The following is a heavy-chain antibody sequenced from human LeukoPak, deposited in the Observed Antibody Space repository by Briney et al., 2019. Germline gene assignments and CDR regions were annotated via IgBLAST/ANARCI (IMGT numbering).Heavy chain of an antibody. CDR2: ISISSSYI. CDR1: GFTFSSHT. J-gene: IGHJ5*01. V-gene: IGHV3-21*01. CDR3: ARNYDFWSGYFNSVDS. D-gene: IGHD3-3*01. Sequence: SGGSLRLSCAASGFTFSSHTMNWVRQAPGKGLEWVSSISISSSYIHYADSVKGRFTISRDNAKNSLYLRMNSLRAEDTAVYYCARNYDFWSGYFNSVDSWGQGTLVTVSS.